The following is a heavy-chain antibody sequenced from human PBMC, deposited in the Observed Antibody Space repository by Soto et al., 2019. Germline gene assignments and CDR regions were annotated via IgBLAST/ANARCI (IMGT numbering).Heavy chain of an antibody. CDR1: GGSISSGDYY. Sequence: LSLTCTVSGGSISSGDYYWSWIRQPPGKGLEWIGYIYYSGSTYYNPSLKSRVTISVDTSKNQFSLKLSSVTAADTAVYYCARERAVAGSPHYYGMDVWGQGTTVTVSS. V-gene: IGHV4-30-4*01. CDR3: ARERAVAGSPHYYGMDV. CDR2: IYYSGST. D-gene: IGHD6-19*01. J-gene: IGHJ6*02.